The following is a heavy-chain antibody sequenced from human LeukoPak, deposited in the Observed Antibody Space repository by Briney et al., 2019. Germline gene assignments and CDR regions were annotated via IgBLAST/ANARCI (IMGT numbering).Heavy chain of an antibody. D-gene: IGHD2-8*01. CDR2: IYPGDSHT. Sequence: GESLKISCKGSGYSFTSYWIGWVRQMPGRGLEWMGIIYPGDSHTRYSPSFQGQVTISADKSISTAYLQWSSLKASDTAMYYCARTHCTDGVCYNGLDAFDIWGQGTMVTVSS. J-gene: IGHJ3*02. CDR3: ARTHCTDGVCYNGLDAFDI. V-gene: IGHV5-51*01. CDR1: GYSFTSYW.